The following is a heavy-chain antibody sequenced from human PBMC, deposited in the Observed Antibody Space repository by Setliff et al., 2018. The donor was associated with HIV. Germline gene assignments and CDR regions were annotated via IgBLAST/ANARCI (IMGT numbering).Heavy chain of an antibody. J-gene: IGHJ3*02. CDR1: GGTFSNYA. V-gene: IGHV1-69*13. CDR2: IIPFFGAP. Sequence: SVKVSCQASGGTFSNYAISWVRQAPGQGLEWMGGIIPFFGAPNYAQNFQTRVTITADESTSTAYMELSSLRSEDTAVYYCARSLRYCSGGSCYSDWVYDALDIWGQGTMVTVSS. CDR3: ARSLRYCSGGSCYSDWVYDALDI. D-gene: IGHD2-15*01.